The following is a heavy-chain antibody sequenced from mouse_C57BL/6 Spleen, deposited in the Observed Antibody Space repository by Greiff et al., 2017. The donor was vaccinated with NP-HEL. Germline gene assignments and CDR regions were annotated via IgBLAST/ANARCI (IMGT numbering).Heavy chain of an antibody. CDR2: ISRGSSTI. Sequence: EVQLVESGGGLVKPGGSLKLSCAASGFTFSDYGMHWVRQAPEKGLEWVAYISRGSSTIYYADTVKGRFTISRDNAKNTLFLQMTSLRSEDTAMYYCARPFYDYDRYWYFDVWGTGTTVTVSS. D-gene: IGHD2-4*01. V-gene: IGHV5-17*01. J-gene: IGHJ1*03. CDR1: GFTFSDYG. CDR3: ARPFYDYDRYWYFDV.